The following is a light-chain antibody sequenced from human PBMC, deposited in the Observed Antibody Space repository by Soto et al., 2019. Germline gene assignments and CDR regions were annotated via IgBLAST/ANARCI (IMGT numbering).Light chain of an antibody. V-gene: IGLV2-14*03. CDR2: DVT. CDR3: SSYRASSTTHYV. J-gene: IGLJ1*01. Sequence: QSALTQPASLSGSPGQSITISCTGTGSDIGGYNYVSWYQQHPGKAPKLIILDVTNRPSGVSDRFFGSKSGNTASLTISGLQAEDEADYYCSSYRASSTTHYVFGTGTKVTVL. CDR1: GSDIGGYNY.